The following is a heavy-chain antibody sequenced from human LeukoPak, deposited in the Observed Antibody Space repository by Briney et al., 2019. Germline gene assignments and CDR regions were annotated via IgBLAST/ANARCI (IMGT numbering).Heavy chain of an antibody. Sequence: GGSLRLSCAASGFTISRDSMNWVRQAPGKGLEWISYISYDSAIKYYADSVRGRFTISRDNAKNSLYLQMHSLGAEDTAVYYCVRDNPRCCGVVPANIDDYWGQGTLVTVSS. D-gene: IGHD2-15*01. V-gene: IGHV3-48*01. CDR1: GFTISRDS. J-gene: IGHJ4*02. CDR2: ISYDSAIK. CDR3: VRDNPRCCGVVPANIDDY.